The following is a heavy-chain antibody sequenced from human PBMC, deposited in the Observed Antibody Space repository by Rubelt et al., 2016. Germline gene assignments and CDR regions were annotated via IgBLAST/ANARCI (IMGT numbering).Heavy chain of an antibody. D-gene: IGHD3-3*01. CDR2: IYPDSDT. Sequence: EVQLVQSGAEVKRPGESLKISCKGSPYSFTNYWIGWVRQMPGKGLEWMGIIYPDSDTRSSPSFQGLVTISADQSIDTAYLQWSSLKASDTAMYFCARQPSGYFAQDHWGQGTLVTVSS. V-gene: IGHV5-51*01. CDR1: PYSFTNYW. CDR3: ARQPSGYFAQDH. J-gene: IGHJ4*02.